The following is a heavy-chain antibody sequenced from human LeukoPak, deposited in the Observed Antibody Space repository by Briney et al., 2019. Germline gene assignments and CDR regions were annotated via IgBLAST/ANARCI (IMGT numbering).Heavy chain of an antibody. CDR3: AKDQGYGYYYRDY. V-gene: IGHV3-23*01. D-gene: IGHD5-18*01. CDR1: GFTFNTHA. Sequence: GGSLRPSCAASGFTFNTHAMSWGRQAPGKGLEWVSGINGNGASTYYSDSVKGRFTISRDNSKNTLYLQMSSLRAEDTAVYYCAKDQGYGYYYRDYWVQGTLVTVSS. CDR2: INGNGAST. J-gene: IGHJ4*02.